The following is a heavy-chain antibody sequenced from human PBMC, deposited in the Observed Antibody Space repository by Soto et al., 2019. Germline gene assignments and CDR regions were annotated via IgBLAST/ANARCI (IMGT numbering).Heavy chain of an antibody. J-gene: IGHJ5*02. CDR1: GYTLNEVA. V-gene: IGHV1-24*01. CDR2: FDPDEAET. CDR3: TTYHGDYNFDH. Sequence: QVQLVQSGAEVKKPGASVKVSCKVSGYTLNEVAMHWVRQAPGKGLEWLGGFDPDEAETIYAQHFQGRVTMTEDTSTDTVYMAFSSLISADTALYFCTTYHGDYNFDHWGQGTLVTVSS. D-gene: IGHD4-17*01.